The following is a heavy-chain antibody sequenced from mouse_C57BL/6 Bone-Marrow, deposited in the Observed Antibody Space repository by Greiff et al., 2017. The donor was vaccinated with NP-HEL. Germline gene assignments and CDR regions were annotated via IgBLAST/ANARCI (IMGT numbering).Heavy chain of an antibody. CDR2: IRNKANGYTT. V-gene: IGHV7-3*01. CDR1: GFTFTDYY. CDR3: ARYYAYDFDY. D-gene: IGHD1-2*01. J-gene: IGHJ2*01. Sequence: EVHLVESGGGLVQPGGSLSLSCAASGFTFTDYYMSWVRQPPGKALEWLGFIRNKANGYTTEYSASVKGRFTISRDNSQSILYLQMNALGAEDSATYYCARYYAYDFDYWGQGTTLTVSS.